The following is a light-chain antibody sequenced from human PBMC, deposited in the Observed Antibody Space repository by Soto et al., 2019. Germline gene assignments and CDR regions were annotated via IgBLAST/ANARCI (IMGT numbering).Light chain of an antibody. Sequence: DLQMTQSPPSLSASVGDSVTITCQATQNIRNYLNWYQHKPGRAPKLLIYDGSSLQTGVPSRFSGSGSGTDFTLIITDLQSEDAATYYCQQYDYVPLTFGGGTKVEI. CDR2: DGS. J-gene: IGKJ4*01. CDR3: QQYDYVPLT. CDR1: QNIRNY. V-gene: IGKV1-33*01.